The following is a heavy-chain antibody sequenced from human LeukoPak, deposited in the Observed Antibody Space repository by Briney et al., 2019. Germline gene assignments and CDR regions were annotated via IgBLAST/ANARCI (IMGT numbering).Heavy chain of an antibody. V-gene: IGHV4-34*01. Sequence: SETLSLTCAVYGGSFSGYYWSWIRQPPGKGLEWIGEINHSGSTNYNPSLKSRVTISVDTSKNQFSLKLSSVTAADTAVYYCARGHLGLPSARRLFDLNLRAFDYWGQGTLVAVSS. D-gene: IGHD2-15*01. J-gene: IGHJ4*02. CDR1: GGSFSGYY. CDR2: INHSGST. CDR3: ARGHLGLPSARRLFDLNLRAFDY.